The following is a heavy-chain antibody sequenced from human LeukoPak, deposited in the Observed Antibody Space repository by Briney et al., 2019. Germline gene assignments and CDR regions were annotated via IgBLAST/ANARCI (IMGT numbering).Heavy chain of an antibody. CDR1: GGTFSSYA. Sequence: ASVKVSCKASGGTFSSYAISWVRQAPGQGLEWMGGIIPIFGTANYAQKFQGRVTITADESTSTAYMELSSLRSEDTAVYYCARGGLGDYDYYYYYGMDVWGQGTTVTVSS. V-gene: IGHV1-69*13. J-gene: IGHJ6*02. CDR2: IIPIFGTA. D-gene: IGHD4-17*01. CDR3: ARGGLGDYDYYYYYGMDV.